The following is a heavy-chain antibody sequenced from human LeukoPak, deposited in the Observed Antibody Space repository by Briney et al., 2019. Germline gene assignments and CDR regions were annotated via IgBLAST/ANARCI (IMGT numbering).Heavy chain of an antibody. CDR3: AKDHTHSSGYSSSWFWRNYYYYYMDV. Sequence: GGSLRLSCAASGFSFSNYGMHWARQAPGKGLEWVAVISYDGSNKYYADSVKGRFTISRDNSKNTLYLQMNSLRAEDTAVYYCAKDHTHSSGYSSSWFWRNYYYYYMDVWGKGTTVTISS. D-gene: IGHD6-13*01. CDR2: ISYDGSNK. J-gene: IGHJ6*03. V-gene: IGHV3-30*18. CDR1: GFSFSNYG.